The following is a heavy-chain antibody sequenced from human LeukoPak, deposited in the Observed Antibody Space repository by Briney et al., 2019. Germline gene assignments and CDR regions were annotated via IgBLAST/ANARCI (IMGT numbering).Heavy chain of an antibody. CDR1: GFTFSSYG. D-gene: IGHD3-22*01. Sequence: GGSLRLSCAASGFTFSSYGMHWVRQAPGKGLEWVAFIRYDGSNKYYADSVKGRFTTSRDNSKNTLYLQMNSLRAEDTAVYYCARGQGSSGYYLDYWGQGTLVTVSS. J-gene: IGHJ4*02. CDR3: ARGQGSSGYYLDY. V-gene: IGHV3-30*02. CDR2: IRYDGSNK.